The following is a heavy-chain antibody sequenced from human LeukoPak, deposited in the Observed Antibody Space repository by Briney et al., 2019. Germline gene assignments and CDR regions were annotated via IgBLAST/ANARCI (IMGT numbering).Heavy chain of an antibody. CDR1: GGSFSGYY. D-gene: IGHD1-26*01. Sequence: SETLSLTCAVYGGSFSGYYWSWIRQPPGKGLEWIGEINHSGSTNYNPSLKSRVTISVDTSKNQFSLKLSSVTAADTAVYYCARTGQAGGDYWGQGTLVTVSS. J-gene: IGHJ4*02. CDR3: ARTGQAGGDY. V-gene: IGHV4-34*01. CDR2: INHSGST.